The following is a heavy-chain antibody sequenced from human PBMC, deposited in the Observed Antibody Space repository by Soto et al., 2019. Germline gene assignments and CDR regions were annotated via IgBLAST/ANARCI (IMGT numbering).Heavy chain of an antibody. V-gene: IGHV1-3*01. J-gene: IGHJ5*02. CDR2: INAGNGNT. D-gene: IGHD1-1*01. CDR3: ARSVTTTLNWFDP. CDR1: GYTFTSYA. Sequence: ASLKVSCNASGYTFTSYAMHWVRQAPGQRLEWMGWINAGNGNTKYSQKFQGRVTITRDTSASTAYMELSSLRSEDTAVYYCARSVTTTLNWFDPWGQGTLVTVSS.